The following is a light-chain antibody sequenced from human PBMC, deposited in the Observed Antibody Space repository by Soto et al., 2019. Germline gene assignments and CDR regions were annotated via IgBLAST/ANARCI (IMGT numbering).Light chain of an antibody. V-gene: IGLV2-14*03. Sequence: QSALTQPAPVSWSPGQSITISCTGASSDVGAYNYVSWYQQHPGKAPKLMIYDVSSRPSGVSDRFSGSKSGNTASLTISGLQAEDEADYYCSSYTTNLTYVFGTGTKVTAL. CDR3: SSYTTNLTYV. J-gene: IGLJ1*01. CDR2: DVS. CDR1: SSDVGAYNY.